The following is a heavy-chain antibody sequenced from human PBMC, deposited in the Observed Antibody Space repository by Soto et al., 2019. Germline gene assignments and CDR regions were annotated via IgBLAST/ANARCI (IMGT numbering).Heavy chain of an antibody. CDR1: GYSFPTYW. CDR3: ARWDDYGDYRDAFDI. D-gene: IGHD4-17*01. CDR2: INPGDSDT. Sequence: GESLKISCKGSGYSFPTYWIGWVRQMPGKGLEWRAIINPGDSDTRYSPSFQGQVTISADKSTTTAYLQWSSLKASDTAIYYCARWDDYGDYRDAFDIWGQGTMVTVSS. V-gene: IGHV5-51*01. J-gene: IGHJ3*02.